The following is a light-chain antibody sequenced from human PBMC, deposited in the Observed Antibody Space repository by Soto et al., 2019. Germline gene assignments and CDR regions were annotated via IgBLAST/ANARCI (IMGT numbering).Light chain of an antibody. Sequence: QSALTQPRSVSGSPGQSVTISCTGTISVGGYNYVSWYQQHPGQAPKLIIYDVNKRPSGVPDRFSGSKSGDTASLTISGLQAEDEADYYCCSYAGSSPYVFGTGTKLTVL. CDR2: DVN. J-gene: IGLJ1*01. CDR1: ISVGGYNY. CDR3: CSYAGSSPYV. V-gene: IGLV2-11*01.